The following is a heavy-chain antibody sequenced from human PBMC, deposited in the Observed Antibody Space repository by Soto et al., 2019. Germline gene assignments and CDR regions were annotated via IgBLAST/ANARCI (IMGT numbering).Heavy chain of an antibody. V-gene: IGHV4-39*01. CDR2: IYYSGST. J-gene: IGHJ5*02. CDR3: ARTMQGWFDX. Sequence: PSDTLSLTCTVSGGSISSISYYWGWIRQPPGKGLEWVGSIYYSGSTYCNPSLKSRVTISVDTSKNQFSLKLSSVTAAETAVYYCARTMQGWFDXWGQGTLVTVSX. CDR1: GGSISSISYY.